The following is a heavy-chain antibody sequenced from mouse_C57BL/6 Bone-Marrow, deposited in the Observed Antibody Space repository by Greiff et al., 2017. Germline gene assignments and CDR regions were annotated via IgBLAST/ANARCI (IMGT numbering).Heavy chain of an antibody. CDR2: IFPGSGST. J-gene: IGHJ3*01. V-gene: IGHV1-56*01. D-gene: IGHD2-4*01. CDR3: ARGCDYDVGFAY. CDR1: GYTFTSHW. Sequence: VKLMESGPELVRPGASVKISCKASGYTFTSHWMPWVRQRPGQGLEWIGAIFPGSGSTYYNEKFKGKATLTVDTSSSTAYRQLSSLTSEDSAVYCCARGCDYDVGFAYWGQGTLVTVSA.